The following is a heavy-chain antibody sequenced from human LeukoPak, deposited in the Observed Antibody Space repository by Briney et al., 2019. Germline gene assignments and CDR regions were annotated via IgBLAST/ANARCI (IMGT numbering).Heavy chain of an antibody. CDR2: ISPSDGNT. D-gene: IGHD4-17*01. V-gene: IGHV3-23*01. Sequence: PGGPLTLSCAASGFTSSKYAMSWVPQAPGKGLEWVSAISPSDGNTFYAASVKGRFTISRDNSMSTLSLHMNSLRAEDTALYYCAKDSSVPYGITEWGQGTLVTVSS. CDR1: GFTSSKYA. CDR3: AKDSSVPYGITE. J-gene: IGHJ4*02.